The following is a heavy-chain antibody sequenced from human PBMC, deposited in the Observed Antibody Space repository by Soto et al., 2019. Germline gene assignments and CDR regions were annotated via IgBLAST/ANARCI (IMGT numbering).Heavy chain of an antibody. CDR3: ARTGDSSGWYTNWFDP. CDR1: GGSISSGGYY. J-gene: IGHJ5*02. CDR2: IYYSGST. Sequence: QVQLQESGPGLVKPSQTLSLTCTVSGGSISSGGYYWSWIRQHPGKGLEWIGYIYYSGSTYYNPSLKSRVTISVDTSKNQFSLKLSSVTAADTAVYYCARTGDSSGWYTNWFDPWGQGTLVTVS. V-gene: IGHV4-31*03. D-gene: IGHD6-19*01.